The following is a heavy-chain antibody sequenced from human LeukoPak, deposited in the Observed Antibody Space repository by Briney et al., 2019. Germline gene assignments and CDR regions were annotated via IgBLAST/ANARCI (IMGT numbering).Heavy chain of an antibody. CDR2: ISGSGGST. CDR3: ARDRWFGEFHPSTEYYFDY. D-gene: IGHD3-10*01. Sequence: PGGSLRLSCAASGFTFSSYAMSWVRQAPGKGLEWVSAISGSGGSTYYADSVKGRFTISRDNSKNTLYLQMNSLRAEDTAVYYCARDRWFGEFHPSTEYYFDYWGQGTLVTVSP. V-gene: IGHV3-23*01. CDR1: GFTFSSYA. J-gene: IGHJ4*02.